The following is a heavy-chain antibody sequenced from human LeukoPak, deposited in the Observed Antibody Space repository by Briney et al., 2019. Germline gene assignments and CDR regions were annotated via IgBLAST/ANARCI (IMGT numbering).Heavy chain of an antibody. J-gene: IGHJ3*02. D-gene: IGHD1-1*01. CDR2: IKQDGSDK. CDR3: VRGGGTLDM. V-gene: IGHV3-7*01. CDR1: GFIITSHW. Sequence: PGGSLTLSCEASGFIITSHWMSWVRQAPGKRPEWVANIKQDGSDKYYLDSVKGRFTISRDNAKNSLYLQMNSLRDEDTAMYYCVRGGGTLDMWGQETMVSVSS.